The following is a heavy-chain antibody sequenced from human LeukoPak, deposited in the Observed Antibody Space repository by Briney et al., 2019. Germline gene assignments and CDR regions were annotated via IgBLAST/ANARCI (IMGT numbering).Heavy chain of an antibody. CDR3: ARHSVDTAMVSYYYYGMDV. D-gene: IGHD5-18*01. V-gene: IGHV4-39*01. CDR2: IYYSGST. J-gene: IGHJ6*02. Sequence: PSETLSLTCTVSGGSISGSSYYWGWIRQPPGTGLEWIGSIYYSGSTYYNPSLKSQVTISVDTSKNQFSLKLSSVTAADTAVYYCARHSVDTAMVSYYYYGMDVWGQGTTVTVSS. CDR1: GGSISGSSYY.